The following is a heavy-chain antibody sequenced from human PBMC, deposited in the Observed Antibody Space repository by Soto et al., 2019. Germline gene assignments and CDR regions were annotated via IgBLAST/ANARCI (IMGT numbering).Heavy chain of an antibody. D-gene: IGHD3-16*01. CDR1: GLTFTSYG. CDR2: IHSSSSTI. CDR3: ARFVAFGGVTLHAFDI. Sequence: PGGSLRLSCAASGLTFTSYGRNWVRQAPGKGLEWVSFIHSSSSTIYYADSVKGRFTISRDNAKNSLFLQMNSLRAEDTAVYYCARFVAFGGVTLHAFDIWGQGTMVTVSS. J-gene: IGHJ3*02. V-gene: IGHV3-48*04.